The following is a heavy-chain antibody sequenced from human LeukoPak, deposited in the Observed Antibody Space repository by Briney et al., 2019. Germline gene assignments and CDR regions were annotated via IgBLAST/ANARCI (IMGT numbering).Heavy chain of an antibody. Sequence: GASVTVSCKASGYTFTGYYMHWVRQAPGQGLEWMGWINPNSGGTNYAQKFQGRVTMTRDTSISTAYMELSRLRSDDTAVYYCARGEAEAADAFDIWGQGTMVTVSS. D-gene: IGHD3-16*01. CDR3: ARGEAEAADAFDI. J-gene: IGHJ3*02. V-gene: IGHV1-2*02. CDR2: INPNSGGT. CDR1: GYTFTGYY.